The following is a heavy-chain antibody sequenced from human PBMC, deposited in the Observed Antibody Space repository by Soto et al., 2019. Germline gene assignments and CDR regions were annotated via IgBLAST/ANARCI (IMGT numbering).Heavy chain of an antibody. CDR2: IRGFSPYT. CDR3: VTYSWNYDVSSGDS. V-gene: IGHV3-21*01. J-gene: IGHJ4*02. CDR1: GFTFRTYT. Sequence: VGSLRLSCIFSGFTFRTYTMNWVRQAPGKGLEWVSGIRGFSPYTFYAESVKGRFTISRDNARNTLYLQMDSLRVEDTAVYYCVTYSWNYDVSSGDSWGQGTLVTVSS. D-gene: IGHD1-7*01.